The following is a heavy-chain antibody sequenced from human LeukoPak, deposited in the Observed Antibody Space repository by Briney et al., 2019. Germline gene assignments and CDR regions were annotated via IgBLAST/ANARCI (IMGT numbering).Heavy chain of an antibody. V-gene: IGHV1-18*01. CDR1: GYTFTSYG. D-gene: IGHD1-26*01. CDR3: ARDLMVATFDY. Sequence: ASVKVSCKASGYTFTSYGISWVRQAPGQGLEWMGWISAYNGNTNYAQKLQGRVTMTTDTSTSTVYMELRSLRSDDTAVYYCARDLMVATFDYWGQGTLVTVSS. J-gene: IGHJ4*02. CDR2: ISAYNGNT.